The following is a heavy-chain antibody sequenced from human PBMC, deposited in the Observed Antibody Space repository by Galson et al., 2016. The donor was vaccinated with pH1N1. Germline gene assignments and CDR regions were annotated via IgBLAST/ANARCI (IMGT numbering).Heavy chain of an antibody. J-gene: IGHJ4*02. Sequence: PALVKPTQTLTLTCTFSGFSLSTSGMCVSWIRQPPGKALEWLALIDWDDDKYYRTSLKTRLTISKDTSKNQVVLTMTNMDPVDTGTYYWTRFPYGDYLGDFDYWGQGTLVTVSS. V-gene: IGHV2-70*01. D-gene: IGHD4-17*01. CDR3: TRFPYGDYLGDFDY. CDR2: IDWDDDK. CDR1: GFSLSTSGMC.